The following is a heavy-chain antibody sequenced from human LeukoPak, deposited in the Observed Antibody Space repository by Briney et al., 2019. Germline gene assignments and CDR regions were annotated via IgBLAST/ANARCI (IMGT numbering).Heavy chain of an antibody. CDR1: GFTLSSYG. J-gene: IGHJ3*02. CDR2: ISGSGGDT. Sequence: GGSLRLSCAASGFTLSSYGMSWVRQAPGKGLEWVSGISGSGGDTYYADSVNGRFTISRDNSKNTLYLQMNSLRAEDTAMYYCAKVSLNMVNDAFDIWGQGTMVSVSS. V-gene: IGHV3-23*01. D-gene: IGHD4/OR15-4a*01. CDR3: AKVSLNMVNDAFDI.